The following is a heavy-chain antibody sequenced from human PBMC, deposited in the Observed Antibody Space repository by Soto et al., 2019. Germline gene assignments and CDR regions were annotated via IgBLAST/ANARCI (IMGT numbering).Heavy chain of an antibody. V-gene: IGHV4-59*01. CDR3: ARAYSSSSSGDY. Sequence: SETLSLTCTVSGGSISSYYWSWIRQPPGKGLEWIGYIYYSGSTNYNPSLKSRVTISVDTSKNQFSLKLSSVTAADTAVYYCARAYSSSSSGDYWGQGTLVTVSS. CDR1: GGSISSYY. D-gene: IGHD6-6*01. J-gene: IGHJ4*02. CDR2: IYYSGST.